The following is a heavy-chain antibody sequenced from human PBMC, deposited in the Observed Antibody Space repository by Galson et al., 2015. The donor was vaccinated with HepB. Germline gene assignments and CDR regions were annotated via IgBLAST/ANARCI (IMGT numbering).Heavy chain of an antibody. CDR1: GFTFSSYE. CDR3: AKAHNNIAVSGYFDY. V-gene: IGHV3-23*01. CDR2: ISGSGAGT. Sequence: SLRLSCAASGFTFSSYEMSWVRQAPGKGLEWVSGISGSGAGTYYADSVKGRFTISRDNAKNTLYVQMNSLRAEDTAVYYCAKAHNNIAVSGYFDYWGQGTLVTVSS. D-gene: IGHD6-19*01. J-gene: IGHJ4*02.